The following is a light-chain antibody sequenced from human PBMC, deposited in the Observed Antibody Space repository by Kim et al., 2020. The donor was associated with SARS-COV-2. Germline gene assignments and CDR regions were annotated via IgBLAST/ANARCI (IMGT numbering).Light chain of an antibody. J-gene: IGLJ3*02. CDR2: SVS. CDR3: SSYTSSRIVV. Sequence: GPSISISYIRSNYDVVAKYFFTWYHQHPSKPPNNLIYSVSNRPSGSSNRFSGNKTGKTVSLTISGLQAENEAYYYCSSYTSSRIVVFGGGTQLTVL. CDR1: NYDVVAKYF. V-gene: IGLV2-14*03.